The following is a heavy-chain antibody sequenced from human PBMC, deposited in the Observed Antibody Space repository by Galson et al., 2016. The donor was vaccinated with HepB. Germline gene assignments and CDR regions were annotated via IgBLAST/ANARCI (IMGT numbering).Heavy chain of an antibody. CDR1: GFTFSYHA. Sequence: SLRLSCAASGFTFSYHALHWVRQAPGKGLEWVSVISYAGSSRYYADSVKGRFTIYRDNSKNTLFLQMNSLTREDTAVYFCARDPAYTNSTGTFDYWGQGSLVTVSS. CDR3: ARDPAYTNSTGTFDY. V-gene: IGHV3-30*04. CDR2: ISYAGSSR. J-gene: IGHJ4*02. D-gene: IGHD3-16*01.